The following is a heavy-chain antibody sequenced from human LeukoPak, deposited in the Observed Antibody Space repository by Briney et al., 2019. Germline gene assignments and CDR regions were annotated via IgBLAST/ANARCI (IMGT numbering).Heavy chain of an antibody. CDR3: ARDIKRSRARWENLVIHP. Sequence: ASVTVSCKSSGYTFTNCGICWVRQAPGQGLEWMGWISGYNGNTNYAQKVQGRVTMTADASTSTTYMELRSLRSDDTAVYYCARDIKRSRARWENLVIHPWGQGTLVTVSS. J-gene: IGHJ5*02. CDR2: ISGYNGNT. V-gene: IGHV1-18*01. CDR1: GYTFTNCG. D-gene: IGHD2-21*01.